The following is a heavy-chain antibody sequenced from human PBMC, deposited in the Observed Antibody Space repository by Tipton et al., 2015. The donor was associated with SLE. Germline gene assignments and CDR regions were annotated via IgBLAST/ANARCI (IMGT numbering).Heavy chain of an antibody. CDR1: GFTFRSYA. J-gene: IGHJ5*02. CDR2: ISGSGDST. Sequence: GSLRLSCAASGFTFRSYAMSWVRQAPGKGLEWVSGISGSGDSTYYADSVKGRFTISRDNSKNTLYLQMNSLRVEDTAVYYCARRRSETGLFSKRGWFDPWGQGTLVTVSS. D-gene: IGHD3-10*02. V-gene: IGHV3-23*01. CDR3: ARRRSETGLFSKRGWFDP.